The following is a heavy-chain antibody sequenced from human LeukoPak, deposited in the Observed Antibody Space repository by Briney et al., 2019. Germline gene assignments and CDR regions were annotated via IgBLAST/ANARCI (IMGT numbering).Heavy chain of an antibody. CDR3: ARDRDWNSGFDY. V-gene: IGHV3-21*01. CDR1: GFTFSTYN. D-gene: IGHD1-7*01. CDR2: ISTSSSYI. Sequence: GGSLRLSCAASGFTFSTYNMNGVRQAPGKGLEWVSSISTSSSYIYYADSVKGRFTISRDNARNSLNLQMNSLRVEDTAVYYCARDRDWNSGFDYWGQGTLVTVSS. J-gene: IGHJ4*02.